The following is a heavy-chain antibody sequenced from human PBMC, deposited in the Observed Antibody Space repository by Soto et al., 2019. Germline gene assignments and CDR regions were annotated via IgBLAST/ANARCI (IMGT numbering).Heavy chain of an antibody. D-gene: IGHD5-12*01. CDR1: GFQFSDYD. J-gene: IGHJ4*02. V-gene: IGHV3-48*03. CDR2: ISSSGSIV. Sequence: HPGGSLRLSCAVSGFQFSDYDMNWVRQAPGKGLEWVSHISSSGSIVYYLDSVKGRFTISRDNAKNSLSLEMNSLRAEDSGLYYCARASGGYDPSCDHWGQGTLVTVSS. CDR3: ARASGGYDPSCDH.